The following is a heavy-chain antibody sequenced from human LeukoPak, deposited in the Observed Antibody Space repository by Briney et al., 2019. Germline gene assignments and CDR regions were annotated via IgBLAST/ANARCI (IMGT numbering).Heavy chain of an antibody. V-gene: IGHV3-23*01. CDR3: AKARSGDIAAALNY. CDR2: ISGSGDNT. Sequence: GGSLRLSCAASGFTFSSYAMNWVRQAPGKGLEWVSGISGSGDNTYYADSVKGRFTISRDNSKNTLFLQMNSLRAEDTAVYYCAKARSGDIAAALNYWGQGTLVPVSS. CDR1: GFTFSSYA. J-gene: IGHJ4*02. D-gene: IGHD6-13*01.